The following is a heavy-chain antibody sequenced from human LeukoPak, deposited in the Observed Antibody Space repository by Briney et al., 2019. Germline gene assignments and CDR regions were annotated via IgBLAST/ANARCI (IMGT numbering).Heavy chain of an antibody. CDR2: ILYDGSNK. J-gene: IGHJ5*02. CDR1: TFTFSSYG. CDR3: ARDLDP. Sequence: GGSLRLSCAPSTFTFSSYGMHWVRQAPGKGLEWVAVILYDGSNKYYADSVKGRFTISRDNSKNTLYLQMNSLRAEDTAVYYCARDLDPWGQGTLVTVSS. V-gene: IGHV3-33*01.